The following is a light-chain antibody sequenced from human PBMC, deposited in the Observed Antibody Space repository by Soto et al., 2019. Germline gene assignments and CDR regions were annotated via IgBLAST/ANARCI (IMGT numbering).Light chain of an antibody. Sequence: MQMTQFPSSLSASVGDRVFIIGRTSQDIRNKLGWYQQKPGQAPKLLIFGASTLHSGVPSRFRGSGSGTDFTFTISRLQPEDIATYYCQQYENLPTFGQGTRLEIK. CDR2: GAS. V-gene: IGKV1-33*01. J-gene: IGKJ5*01. CDR3: QQYENLPT. CDR1: QDIRNK.